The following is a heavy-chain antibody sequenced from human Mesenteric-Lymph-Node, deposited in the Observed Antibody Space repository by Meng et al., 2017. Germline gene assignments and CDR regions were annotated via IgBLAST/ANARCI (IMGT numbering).Heavy chain of an antibody. CDR1: GYTLTSYA. V-gene: IGHV1-69*01. CDR2: IIPIFGTA. D-gene: IGHD3-10*01. Sequence: QVQLVQSGFELKKPGPSVKVSCNASGYTLTSYAISWVRQAPGQGLEWMGGIIPIFGTANYAQKFQGRVTITADESTSTAYMELSSLRSEDTAVYYCARDGDGSASWDWGQGTLVTVSS. J-gene: IGHJ4*02. CDR3: ARDGDGSASWD.